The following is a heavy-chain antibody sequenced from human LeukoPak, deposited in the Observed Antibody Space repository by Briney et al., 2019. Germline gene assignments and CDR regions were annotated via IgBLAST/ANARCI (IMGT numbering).Heavy chain of an antibody. CDR2: INSDGSST. J-gene: IGHJ3*02. CDR3: ASSYRRGVYAFDI. V-gene: IGHV3-74*01. D-gene: IGHD3-16*02. Sequence: PGGSLRLSCAASGFTFSSYWMHWVRQAPGKGLVWVSRINSDGSSTSYADSVKGRLTISRDNAKNTLYLQMNSLRAEDTAVYYCASSYRRGVYAFDIWGQGTMVTVSS. CDR1: GFTFSSYW.